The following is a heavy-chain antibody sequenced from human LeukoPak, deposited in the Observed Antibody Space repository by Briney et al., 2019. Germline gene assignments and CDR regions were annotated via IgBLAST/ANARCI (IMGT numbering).Heavy chain of an antibody. V-gene: IGHV3-9*01. Sequence: PGGSLRLSCAASGFTFDDYAMHWVRQAPGKGLEWVSGISWNSGGIGYADSVKGRFTISRDNAKNSLYLQMNSLRAEDTALYYCAKDIGGSRSYYYYGMDVWGQGTTVTVSS. CDR3: AKDIGGSRSYYYYGMDV. CDR2: ISWNSGGI. D-gene: IGHD1-26*01. J-gene: IGHJ6*02. CDR1: GFTFDDYA.